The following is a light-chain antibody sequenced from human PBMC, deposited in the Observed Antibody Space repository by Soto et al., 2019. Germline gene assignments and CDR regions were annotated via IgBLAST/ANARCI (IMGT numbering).Light chain of an antibody. V-gene: IGKV3-15*01. CDR3: QQYNSWPPAYA. CDR2: GAS. Sequence: EIVMTQSPATLSVSPGERATLSCRASQSVSSNLAWYQQKPGQAPRLLIYGASTRATGIPARFSGSGSGTEFTLAISNLQSEDFAVYYCQQYNSWPPAYAFGQGTKLEIK. J-gene: IGKJ2*01. CDR1: QSVSSN.